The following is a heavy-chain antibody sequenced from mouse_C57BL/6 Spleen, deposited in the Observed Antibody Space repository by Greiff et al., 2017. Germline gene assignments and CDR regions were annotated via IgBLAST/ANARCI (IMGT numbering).Heavy chain of an antibody. CDR3: ARWNTGDYFDY. CDR2: INPNNGGT. CDR1: GYTFTDYY. D-gene: IGHD4-1*01. V-gene: IGHV1-26*01. Sequence: VQLQQSGPELVKPGASVKISCKASGYTFTDYYMNWVKQSHGKSLEWIGDINPNNGGTSYNQKFKGKATLTVDKSSSTAYMELRSLTSEDSAVYYCARWNTGDYFDYWGQGTTLTVSS. J-gene: IGHJ2*01.